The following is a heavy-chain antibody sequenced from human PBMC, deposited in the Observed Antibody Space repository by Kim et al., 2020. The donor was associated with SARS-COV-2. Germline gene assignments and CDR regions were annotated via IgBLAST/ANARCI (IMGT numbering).Heavy chain of an antibody. J-gene: IGHJ4*02. Sequence: KGPFTISRDNSKNTLYLQMNSLRAEDTAVYYCAKDRLYDSSGHYYSFDYWGQGTLVTVSS. CDR3: AKDRLYDSSGHYYSFDY. V-gene: IGHV3-30*02. D-gene: IGHD3-22*01.